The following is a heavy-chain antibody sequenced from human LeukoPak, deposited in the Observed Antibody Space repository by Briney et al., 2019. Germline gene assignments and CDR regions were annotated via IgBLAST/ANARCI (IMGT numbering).Heavy chain of an antibody. J-gene: IGHJ3*02. D-gene: IGHD6-6*01. CDR1: GGSISSGGYY. CDR2: IYYSGST. V-gene: IGHV4-31*03. CDR3: ARVLNGAARPAVAFDI. Sequence: MTSETLSLTCTVSGGSISSGGYYWSWIRQHPGKGLEWIGYIYYSGSTYYNPSLKSRVTISVDTSKNQFSLKLSSVTAADTAVYYCARVLNGAARPAVAFDIWGQGTMVTVSS.